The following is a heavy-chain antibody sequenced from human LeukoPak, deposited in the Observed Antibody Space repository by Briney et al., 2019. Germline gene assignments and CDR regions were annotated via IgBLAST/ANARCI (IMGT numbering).Heavy chain of an antibody. CDR1: GESFNNYY. CDR2: INHSGST. CDR3: ARAGWFGELYGPLDF. J-gene: IGHJ4*02. D-gene: IGHD3-10*01. V-gene: IGHV4-34*01. Sequence: SETLSLTCAVYGESFNNYYWTWIRQSPGKGLEWIGEINHSGSTNYNPSLKSRVTISVDPSKNQFSLKLTSVIAADTALYYCARAGWFGELYGPLDFWGQGTLVTVSS.